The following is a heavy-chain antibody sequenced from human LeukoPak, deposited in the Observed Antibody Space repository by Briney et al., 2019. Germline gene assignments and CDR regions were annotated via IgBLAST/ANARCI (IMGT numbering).Heavy chain of an antibody. CDR2: IYYSGST. V-gene: IGHV4-59*08. CDR3: ARAGYCSSTSCYAFDI. D-gene: IGHD2-2*03. J-gene: IGHJ3*02. CDR1: GGSISSYY. Sequence: SETLSLTCTVSGGSISSYYWSWIRQPPGKGLEWIGYIYYSGSTNYNPSLKSRVTISVDTSKNQFSLKLSSVTAADTAVYYCARAGYCSSTSCYAFDIWGQGTMATVSS.